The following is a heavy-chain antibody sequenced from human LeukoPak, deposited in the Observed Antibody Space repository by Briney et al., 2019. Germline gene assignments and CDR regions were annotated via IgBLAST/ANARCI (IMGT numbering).Heavy chain of an antibody. Sequence: GRSLRLSCAASGFTFSSYAMHWVRQAPGKGLEWVAVISYDGSNKYYADSVKGRFTISRDNSKNTLYLQMNSLRAEDTAVYYCARAMASGFWSGPDFDYWGQGTLVTVSS. V-gene: IGHV3-30*04. CDR2: ISYDGSNK. CDR3: ARAMASGFWSGPDFDY. CDR1: GFTFSSYA. J-gene: IGHJ4*02. D-gene: IGHD3-3*01.